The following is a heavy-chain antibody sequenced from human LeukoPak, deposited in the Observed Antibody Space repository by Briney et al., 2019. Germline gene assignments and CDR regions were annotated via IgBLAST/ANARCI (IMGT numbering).Heavy chain of an antibody. D-gene: IGHD4-11*01. J-gene: IGHJ4*02. CDR3: ARGLNDYNKALGY. Sequence: ASVKVSRKASGGTFSSYAISWVRQAPGQGLEWMGRIIPILGIANYAQKFQGRVTITADKSTSTAYMELSSLRSEDTAVYYCARGLNDYNKALGYWGQGALVTVSS. CDR1: GGTFSSYA. V-gene: IGHV1-69*04. CDR2: IIPILGIA.